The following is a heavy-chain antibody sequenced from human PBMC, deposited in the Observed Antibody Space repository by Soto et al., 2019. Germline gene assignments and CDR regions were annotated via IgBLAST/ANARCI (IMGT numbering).Heavy chain of an antibody. CDR3: ARGDAPDYYYAYYYYGMDV. V-gene: IGHV1-3*01. CDR1: GYTFTSYV. D-gene: IGHD3-10*01. CDR2: INAGNGNT. J-gene: IGHJ6*02. Sequence: ASVKVSCKASGYTFTSYVMHWVRQAPGQRLEWMGWINAGNGNTKYSQKFQGRVTITRDTSASTAYMELSSLRSEDTAVYYCARGDAPDYYYAYYYYGMDVWGQGTTVTVS.